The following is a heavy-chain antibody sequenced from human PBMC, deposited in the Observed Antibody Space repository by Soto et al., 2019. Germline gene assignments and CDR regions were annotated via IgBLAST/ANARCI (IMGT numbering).Heavy chain of an antibody. D-gene: IGHD1-26*01. CDR3: ARGGGSDSFDY. CDR2: INHLETT. J-gene: IGHJ4*02. V-gene: IGHV4-30-2*01. CDR1: GASITYGGYS. Sequence: QLQLHESGSGLVKPSQTLSLTCTVSGASITYGGYSCSWIRQTPGRGLEWSGYINHLETTFYNPSFESRLSLSIDRAKNQFSLNLNSMSAADRAVYFCARGGGSDSFDYWGQGILVTVSS.